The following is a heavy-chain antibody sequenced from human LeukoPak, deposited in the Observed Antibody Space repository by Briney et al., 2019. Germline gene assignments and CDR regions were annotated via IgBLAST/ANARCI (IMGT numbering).Heavy chain of an antibody. J-gene: IGHJ4*02. CDR2: IYYSGST. Sequence: SETLSLTCTVSGGSISSSSYYWGWIRQPPGKGLEWIGSIYYSGSTYYNPSLKSRVTISVDTSKNQFSLKLSSVTAADTAVYYCARDGNYYDSSAYYSRFDYWGQGTLVTVSS. V-gene: IGHV4-39*07. CDR3: ARDGNYYDSSAYYSRFDY. CDR1: GGSISSSSYY. D-gene: IGHD3-22*01.